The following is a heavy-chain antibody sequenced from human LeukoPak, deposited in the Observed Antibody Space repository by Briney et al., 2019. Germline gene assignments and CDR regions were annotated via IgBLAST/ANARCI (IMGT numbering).Heavy chain of an antibody. J-gene: IGHJ4*02. CDR2: TYYRSKWYN. V-gene: IGHV6-1*01. CDR3: AREGWYSSGWYPPYYFDY. CDR1: GDSVSSNSAA. D-gene: IGHD6-19*01. Sequence: SQTLSLTCAISGDSVSSNSAAWNWIRQSPSRGLEWLGRTYYRSKWYNDYAVSVKSRITINPDTYKNQFSLQLNSVTPEDTAVYYCAREGWYSSGWYPPYYFDYWGQGTLVTVSS.